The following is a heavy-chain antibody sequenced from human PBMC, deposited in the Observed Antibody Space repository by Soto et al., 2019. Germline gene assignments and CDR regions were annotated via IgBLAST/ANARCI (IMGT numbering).Heavy chain of an antibody. Sequence: GGSLRPSCAASGFTFSSYAMSWVRQAPGKGLEWVSAISGSGGSTYYADSVKGRFTISRDNSKNTLYLQMNSLRAEDTAVYYCAKGERQYYDFWSGYYTYYYYGMDVWGQGTTVTVSS. CDR3: AKGERQYYDFWSGYYTYYYYGMDV. CDR1: GFTFSSYA. V-gene: IGHV3-23*01. J-gene: IGHJ6*02. CDR2: ISGSGGST. D-gene: IGHD3-3*01.